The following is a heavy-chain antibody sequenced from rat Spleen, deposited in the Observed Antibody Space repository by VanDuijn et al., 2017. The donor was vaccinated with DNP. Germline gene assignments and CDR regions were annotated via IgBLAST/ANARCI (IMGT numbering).Heavy chain of an antibody. Sequence: EVQLVESGGDLVQPGRSLKLSCVASGFTFNNYWMTWIRQVPGKGLEWVASITPSGGNTYFPDSVKGRFTISRDNAQGSLYLQINSLNSEDTATYYCAGRSYYFDFWGQGVMVTVSS. V-gene: IGHV5-31*01. J-gene: IGHJ2*01. CDR3: AGRSYYFDF. CDR1: GFTFNNYW. CDR2: ITPSGGNT.